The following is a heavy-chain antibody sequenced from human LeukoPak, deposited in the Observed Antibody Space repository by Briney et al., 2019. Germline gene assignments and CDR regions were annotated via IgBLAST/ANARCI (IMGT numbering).Heavy chain of an antibody. J-gene: IGHJ3*02. CDR2: IYYSGST. Sequence: SETLSLTCTVSGGSISSSSYYWGWIRQPPGKGLEWIGSIYYSGSTYYNPSLKSRVTISVDTSKNQFSLKLSSVTAADTAVYYCARQEYPFYAFDIWGQGTMVTVSS. CDR3: ARQEYPFYAFDI. V-gene: IGHV4-39*07. D-gene: IGHD2/OR15-2a*01. CDR1: GGSISSSSYY.